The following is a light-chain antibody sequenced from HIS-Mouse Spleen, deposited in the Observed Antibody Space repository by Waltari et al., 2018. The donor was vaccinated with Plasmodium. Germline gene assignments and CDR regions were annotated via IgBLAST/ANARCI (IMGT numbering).Light chain of an antibody. CDR1: SSDVGGYYY. CDR2: EVS. Sequence: QSALTQPASLSGSPGQSLTISCTGTSSDVGGYYYVSCYQQHPGKAPKLMIYEVSNRPSGVSNRFSGSKSGNTASLTISGLQAEDEADYYCSSYTSSSSVVFGGGTKLTVL. CDR3: SSYTSSSSVV. J-gene: IGLJ2*01. V-gene: IGLV2-14*01.